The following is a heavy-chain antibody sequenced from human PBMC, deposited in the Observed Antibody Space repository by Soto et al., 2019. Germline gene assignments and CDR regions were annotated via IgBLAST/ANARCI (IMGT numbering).Heavy chain of an antibody. CDR2: IIPIFGTA. J-gene: IGHJ5*02. D-gene: IGHD1-7*01. CDR3: ARASKYGTNWFDP. CDR1: GGTFSSYA. Sequence: SVKVSCKASGGTFSSYAIIWVRQAPGQGLEWMGGIIPIFGTANYAQKFQGRVTITADESTSTAYMELSSLRSEDTAVYYCARASKYGTNWFDPWGQGTLVTVSS. V-gene: IGHV1-69*13.